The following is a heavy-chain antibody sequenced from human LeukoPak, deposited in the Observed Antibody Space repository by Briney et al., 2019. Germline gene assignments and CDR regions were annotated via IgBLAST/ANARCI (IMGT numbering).Heavy chain of an antibody. V-gene: IGHV4-4*07. CDR1: GGSISSYY. Sequence: SETLSLTCTVSGGSISSYYWSWIRQPAGKGLEWIGRIYTSGRTNYNPSLKSRVTMSVDTSKNQFTLKMSSVTAADTAVYYCARERVNRMVLGVIGYFDYWGQGTLVTVSS. CDR2: IYTSGRT. D-gene: IGHD3-10*01. CDR3: ARERVNRMVLGVIGYFDY. J-gene: IGHJ4*02.